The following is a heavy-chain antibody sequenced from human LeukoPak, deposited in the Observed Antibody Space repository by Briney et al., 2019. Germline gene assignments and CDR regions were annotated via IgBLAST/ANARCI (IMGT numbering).Heavy chain of an antibody. D-gene: IGHD5-18*01. J-gene: IGHJ4*02. CDR1: GFTFSSCS. CDR2: ISSSSSYI. V-gene: IGHV3-21*01. Sequence: GGSLRLSCAASGFTFSSCSMNWVRRAPGKGLEWVSSISSSSSYIYYADSVKGRFTISRDNAKNSLYLQMNSLRAEDTAVYYCVRDLEYSYAPIWGQGTLVTVSS. CDR3: VRDLEYSYAPI.